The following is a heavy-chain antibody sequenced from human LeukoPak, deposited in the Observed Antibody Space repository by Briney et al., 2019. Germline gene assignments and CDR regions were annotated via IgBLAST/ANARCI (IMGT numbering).Heavy chain of an antibody. Sequence: PSETLSLTCTVSGGSISSSSYYWGWIRQPPGKGLEWIGSIYYSGSTYYNPSLKSRVTISVDTSKNQFSLKLSSVTAADTAVYYCARHGRGVIRAIDYWGQGTLVTVSS. CDR2: IYYSGST. D-gene: IGHD3-10*01. CDR1: GGSISSSSYY. CDR3: ARHGRGVIRAIDY. V-gene: IGHV4-39*01. J-gene: IGHJ4*02.